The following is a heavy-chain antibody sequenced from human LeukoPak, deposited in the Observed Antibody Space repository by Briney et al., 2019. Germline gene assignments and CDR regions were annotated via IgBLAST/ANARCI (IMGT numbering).Heavy chain of an antibody. CDR1: GYTFTGYY. D-gene: IGHD3-22*01. J-gene: IGHJ4*02. CDR3: ASSARRYYDSSGYPEIDY. V-gene: IGHV1-46*01. CDR2: INPSGGST. Sequence: GASVKVSCKASGYTFTGYYMHWVRQAPGQGLEWMGIINPSGGSTSYAQKFQGRVTMTRDMSTSTVYMELSSLRSEDTAVYYCASSARRYYDSSGYPEIDYWGQGTLVTVSS.